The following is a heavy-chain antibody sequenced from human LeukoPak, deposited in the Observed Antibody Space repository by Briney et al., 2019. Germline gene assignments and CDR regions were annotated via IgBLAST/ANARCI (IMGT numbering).Heavy chain of an antibody. D-gene: IGHD2-15*01. CDR3: AKNSGGTCYSHLDY. CDR1: GFTFSSDW. J-gene: IGHJ4*02. V-gene: IGHV3-23*02. Sequence: QPGGSLRLSCAASGFTFSSDWMHCVRQAPGKGLEWGSGINGSDGITYYEDSVKGRFTISRENSKNTLYLQMNSLRAEDTAVYYCAKNSGGTCYSHLDYWGQGTLVTVSS. CDR2: INGSDGIT.